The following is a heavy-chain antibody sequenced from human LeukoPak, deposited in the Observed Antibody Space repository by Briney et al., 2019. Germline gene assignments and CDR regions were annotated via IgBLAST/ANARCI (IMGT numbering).Heavy chain of an antibody. J-gene: IGHJ4*02. D-gene: IGHD1-20*01. CDR1: GGSMSSSSYY. CDR3: ARSRITGTNGY. V-gene: IGHV4-39*07. CDR2: IYYSGNT. Sequence: SETLSLTCSVSGGSMSSSSYYWGWIRQPPGKGLEWIGSIYYSGNTYYNPSLKSRVTISVDTSKNQFSLRLTSVTAADTAVYYCARSRITGTNGYWGQGTLVTVSS.